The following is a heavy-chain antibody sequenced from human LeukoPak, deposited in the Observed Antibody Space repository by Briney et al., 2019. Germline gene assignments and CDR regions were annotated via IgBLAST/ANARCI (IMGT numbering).Heavy chain of an antibody. J-gene: IGHJ4*02. CDR2: LNPHNSGT. Sequence: ASLKVYCKASGYTFTGYYIHWVLHAPGQRLEWIHCLNPHNSGTNYAQKFQGRVTMTRDTSISTAYMELSRLRSDDTAVYYCAIQGTYYYDSSGYSAPFDYWGQGTLVTVSS. CDR3: AIQGTYYYDSSGYSAPFDY. CDR1: GYTFTGYY. D-gene: IGHD3-22*01. V-gene: IGHV1-2*02.